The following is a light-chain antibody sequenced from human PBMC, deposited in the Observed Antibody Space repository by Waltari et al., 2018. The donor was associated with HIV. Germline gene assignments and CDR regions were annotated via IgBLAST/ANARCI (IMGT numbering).Light chain of an antibody. V-gene: IGLV2-8*01. CDR1: SSDVGGYNY. J-gene: IGLJ3*02. CDR2: EVS. Sequence: QSALTQPPSASGSPGQSVTISCTGTSSDVGGYNYVSWYQQHPGKAPNRMIYEVSKRPAGVADRFSGSKSGNTASLTVAGRQAEDEADYYCSSYAGSNNLGVFGGGTKLTVL. CDR3: SSYAGSNNLGV.